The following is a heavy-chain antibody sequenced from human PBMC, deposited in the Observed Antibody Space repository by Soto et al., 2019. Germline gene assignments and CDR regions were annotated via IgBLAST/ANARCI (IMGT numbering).Heavy chain of an antibody. CDR2: ISYDGSNK. CDR3: AKDSRSVVGTAPYDY. CDR1: GFTFSSYG. V-gene: IGHV3-30*18. J-gene: IGHJ4*02. Sequence: QVQLVESGGGVVQPGRSLRLSCAASGFTFSSYGMHWVRQAPGKGLEWVAVISYDGSNKYYADSVKGRFTISRDNSKNTLYLQMNSLRAEDTAVYYCAKDSRSVVGTAPYDYWGQGTLVTVSS. D-gene: IGHD2-21*02.